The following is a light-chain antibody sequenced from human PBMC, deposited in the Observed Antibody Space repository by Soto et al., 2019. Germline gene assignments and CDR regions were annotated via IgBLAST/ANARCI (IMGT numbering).Light chain of an antibody. CDR1: QGISND. CDR2: TAS. V-gene: IGKV1-9*01. CDR3: QQYGSSTEWT. J-gene: IGKJ1*01. Sequence: DIQLSQSPSFLSASVGDRVTITCRASQGISNDLAWYQQKPGKAPKLLIYTASTLQSGVPSRFSGSGSGTDFTLTISRLEPEDFAVYHCQQYGSSTEWTFGQGTKVEIK.